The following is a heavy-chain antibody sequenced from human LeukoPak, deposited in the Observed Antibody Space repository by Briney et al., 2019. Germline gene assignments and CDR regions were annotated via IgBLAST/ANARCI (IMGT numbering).Heavy chain of an antibody. V-gene: IGHV4-38-2*01. Sequence: SETLSLTCAVSGFSIISGYYWGWIRQPPGKGLAWIGSIYHSGRTYYNPSLKSRVTISVDTSKKEFSLKLSPITAADTAVYYCARHTFGFDPWGQGTLVSVSS. D-gene: IGHD2-2*02. CDR3: ARHTFGFDP. J-gene: IGHJ5*02. CDR1: GFSIISGYY. CDR2: IYHSGRT.